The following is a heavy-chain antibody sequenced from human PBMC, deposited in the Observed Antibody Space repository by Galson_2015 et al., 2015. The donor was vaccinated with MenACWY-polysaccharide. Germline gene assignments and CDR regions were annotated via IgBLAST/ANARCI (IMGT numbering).Heavy chain of an antibody. D-gene: IGHD4-23*01. Sequence: SLRLSCAGSGFSFSSYGMSWVRQAPGKGLEWVSSISASHDSKYYADSVKGRFTISRDNSKKTLFLQMNSLRAEDTALYYCVNDVDMAPLGPPVGAFDSWGQGTMVIVSS. CDR3: VNDVDMAPLGPPVGAFDS. CDR2: ISASHDSK. V-gene: IGHV3-23*01. J-gene: IGHJ3*01. CDR1: GFSFSSYG.